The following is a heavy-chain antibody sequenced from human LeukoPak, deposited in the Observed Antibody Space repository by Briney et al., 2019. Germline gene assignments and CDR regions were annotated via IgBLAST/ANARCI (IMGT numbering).Heavy chain of an antibody. CDR3: VSFYETY. CDR2: INSDGSWT. V-gene: IGHV3-74*01. Sequence: GGSLRLSCAASGNYWMHWVRQAPGKGLVWVSHINSDGSWTSYADSVKGRFTISKDNAKDTVYLQMNNLRAEDTAVYYCVSFYETYWGRGTLVTVSS. J-gene: IGHJ4*02. D-gene: IGHD2-2*01. CDR1: GNYW.